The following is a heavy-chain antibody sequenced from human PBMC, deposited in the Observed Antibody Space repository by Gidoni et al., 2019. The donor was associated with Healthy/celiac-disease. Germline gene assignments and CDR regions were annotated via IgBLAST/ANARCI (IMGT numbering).Heavy chain of an antibody. CDR3: ARGMVRGVINYYYYGMDV. J-gene: IGHJ6*02. V-gene: IGHV3-21*01. CDR2: ISSSSSYI. CDR1: GFTFSRYS. Sequence: EVQLVESGGGLVKPGGSLRLSCAASGFTFSRYSMNWVRQAPGKGLEWVSSISSSSSYIYYADSVKGRFTISRDNAKNSLYLQMNSLRAEDTAVYYCARGMVRGVINYYYYGMDVWGQGTTVTVSS. D-gene: IGHD3-10*01.